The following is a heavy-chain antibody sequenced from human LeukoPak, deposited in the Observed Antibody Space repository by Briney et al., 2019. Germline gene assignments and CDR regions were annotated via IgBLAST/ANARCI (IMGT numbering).Heavy chain of an antibody. Sequence: GGSLRLSCAASGFTFSSYWMSWVRQAPGKGLEWVANIKQDGSEKYYADSVKGRFTISRDNSKNTQYLQMNSLRVEDTAVYYCASGKYSTSSLDYWGQGTLVTVSS. V-gene: IGHV3-7*03. CDR3: ASGKYSTSSLDY. D-gene: IGHD6-6*01. CDR1: GFTFSSYW. CDR2: IKQDGSEK. J-gene: IGHJ4*02.